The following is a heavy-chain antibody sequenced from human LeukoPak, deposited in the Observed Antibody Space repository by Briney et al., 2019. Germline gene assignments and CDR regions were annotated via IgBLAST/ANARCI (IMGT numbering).Heavy chain of an antibody. CDR2: IYYSGST. D-gene: IGHD3-10*01. CDR1: GGSIRNYY. J-gene: IGHJ6*03. Sequence: PSETLSLTCTVSGGSIRNYYWSWIRQPPGKGLEWIGYIYYSGSTNYNPSLKSRVTISVDTSKNQFSLKLSSVTAADTAVYYCARDFRCYYGSGSYYYYYYYMDVWGKGTTVTVSS. V-gene: IGHV4-59*12. CDR3: ARDFRCYYGSGSYYYYYYYMDV.